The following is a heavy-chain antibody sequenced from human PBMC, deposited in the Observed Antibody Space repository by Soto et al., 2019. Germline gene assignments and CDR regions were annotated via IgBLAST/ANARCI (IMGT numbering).Heavy chain of an antibody. V-gene: IGHV3-74*03. J-gene: IGHJ5*02. CDR2: INTDGSVA. Sequence: GGSLRLSCAASGLTFRSYWMHWVRQAPGKGLVWVSRINTDGSVAMYVDSVKGRFTISRDNAKNTLFLHMNSLRPEDTAVYYCAKDSGEPHDPPLYNWFDPWGQGTLVTVSS. CDR3: AKDSGEPHDPPLYNWFDP. D-gene: IGHD3-10*01. CDR1: GLTFRSYW.